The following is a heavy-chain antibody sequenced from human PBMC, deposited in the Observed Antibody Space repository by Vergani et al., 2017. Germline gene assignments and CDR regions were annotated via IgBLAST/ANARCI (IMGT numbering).Heavy chain of an antibody. J-gene: IGHJ2*01. CDR2: ISGHGDRT. Sequence: EVQLVESGGGLVKRGGSLRLSCVASGFTFSNSAMSWVRQTSGKGLEWVSAISGHGDRTYYADSVKGRFTISRDNSKNTVYLQMNSLKAEDRAVYYCAKHQQQLPIYWYFDLWGRGTLVTVSS. V-gene: IGHV3-23*04. D-gene: IGHD6-13*01. CDR3: AKHQQQLPIYWYFDL. CDR1: GFTFSNSA.